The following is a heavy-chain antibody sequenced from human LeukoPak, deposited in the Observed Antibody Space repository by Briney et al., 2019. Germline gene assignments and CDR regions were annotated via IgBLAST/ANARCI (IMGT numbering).Heavy chain of an antibody. CDR2: INHSGST. CDR3: ARLLDGYNEMHGYYYYMDV. V-gene: IGHV4-34*01. D-gene: IGHD5-24*01. Sequence: SETLSLTCAVYGGSFSGYYWSWIRQPPGKWLEWIGEINHSGSTNYNPSLKSRVTISVDTSKNQFSLKLSSVTAADTAVYYCARLLDGYNEMHGYYYYMDVWGKGTTVTISS. CDR1: GGSFSGYY. J-gene: IGHJ6*03.